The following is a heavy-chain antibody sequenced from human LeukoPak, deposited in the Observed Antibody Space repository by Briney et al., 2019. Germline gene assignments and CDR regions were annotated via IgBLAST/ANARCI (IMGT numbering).Heavy chain of an antibody. D-gene: IGHD6-19*01. CDR3: ARSYSSGWLGPPGDV. V-gene: IGHV1-2*06. CDR1: GYTFTGYY. J-gene: IGHJ6*04. CDR2: INPNSGGT. Sequence: ASVKVSCKASGYTFTGYYMHWVRQAPGQGLEWMGRINPNSGGTNYAQKFQGRVTMTRDTSISTAYMELSRLRSDDTAGYYCARSYSSGWLGPPGDVWGKGTTVTVSS.